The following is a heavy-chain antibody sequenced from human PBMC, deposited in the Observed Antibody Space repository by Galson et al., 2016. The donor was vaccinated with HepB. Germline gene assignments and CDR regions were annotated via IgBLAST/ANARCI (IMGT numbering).Heavy chain of an antibody. CDR1: GFTFSSYA. CDR2: IWYDGSEK. J-gene: IGHJ6*02. CDR3: ARDGESYFGYGMDV. Sequence: SLRLSCAASGFTFSSYAMHWVRQAPGKGLEWVAVIWYDGSEKYYADSVKGRFTISRDNSKNTLYLQMNSLRAEDTAIYYCARDGESYFGYGMDVWGQGTTVTVSS. V-gene: IGHV3-33*01. D-gene: IGHD3-9*01.